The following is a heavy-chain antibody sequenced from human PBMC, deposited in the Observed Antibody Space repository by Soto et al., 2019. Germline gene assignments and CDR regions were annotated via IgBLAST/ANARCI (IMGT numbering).Heavy chain of an antibody. D-gene: IGHD5-12*01. CDR1: GGSISSYY. CDR2: IYYSGST. V-gene: IGHV4-59*01. CDR3: ARVRGYSGYDLWFDY. Sequence: SETLSLTCTVSGGSISSYYWSWIRQPPGKGLEWVGYIYYSGSTNYNPSLKSRVTISVDTSKNQFSLKLSSVTAADTAVYYCARVRGYSGYDLWFDYWGQGTLVTVSS. J-gene: IGHJ4*02.